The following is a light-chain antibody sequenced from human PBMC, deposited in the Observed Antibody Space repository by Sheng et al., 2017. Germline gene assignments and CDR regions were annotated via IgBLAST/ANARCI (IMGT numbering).Light chain of an antibody. Sequence: EIVLTQSPGTLSLSPGERATLSCRASQSVSSRYFAWYQQKPGQAPRLLIYAASTRATGIPDRFSGSGSGTDYTLTISRLEPEDFAVYYCQQYDSSPPGLTFGGGTKVEIK. V-gene: IGKV3-20*01. J-gene: IGKJ4*01. CDR3: QQYDSSPPGLT. CDR2: AAS. CDR1: QSVSSRY.